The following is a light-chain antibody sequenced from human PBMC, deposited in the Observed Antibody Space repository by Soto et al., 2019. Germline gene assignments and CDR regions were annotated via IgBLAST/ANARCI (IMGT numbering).Light chain of an antibody. V-gene: IGKV1-6*01. CDR2: ASS. J-gene: IGKJ1*01. CDR1: QGIRNA. Sequence: IQMTQSPSSLSASVGDRVTIASRASQGIRNALAWYQQRPGKAPTLLIYASSNLQAGVPSRFRGSGSGAEFTLTISSLQPEDSATYYCLQDYTYPRTFGQGTKVEI. CDR3: LQDYTYPRT.